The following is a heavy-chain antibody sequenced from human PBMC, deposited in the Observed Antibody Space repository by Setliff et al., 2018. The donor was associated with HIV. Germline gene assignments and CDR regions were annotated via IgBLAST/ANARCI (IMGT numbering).Heavy chain of an antibody. V-gene: IGHV4-61*01. CDR2: IYYSGSN. D-gene: IGHD5-12*01. Sequence: SETLSLTCAVSGYSISSGYYWSWIRQPPGKGLEWIGYIYYSGSNDCNPSLKNRVTISIDTSKNQVSLKLSSVTAADTAMYYCAREMATRFDAFDIWGQGTKVTVSS. CDR3: AREMATRFDAFDI. J-gene: IGHJ3*02. CDR1: GYSISSGYY.